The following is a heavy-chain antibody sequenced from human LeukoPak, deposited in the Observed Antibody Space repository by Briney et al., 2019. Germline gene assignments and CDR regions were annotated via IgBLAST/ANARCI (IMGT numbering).Heavy chain of an antibody. V-gene: IGHV3-48*02. CDR2: ISRSSSTI. Sequence: PGGSLRLSCAVSGFTFSSYRMNWVRQAPGKGLEWVSDISRSSSTIDYADSVKGRFSISRDNAKNSMYLQMNSLIDEDTAVYYCARDLEVPGGNRLFGYWGQGTLVTVSS. D-gene: IGHD4-23*01. CDR1: GFTFSSYR. J-gene: IGHJ4*02. CDR3: ARDLEVPGGNRLFGY.